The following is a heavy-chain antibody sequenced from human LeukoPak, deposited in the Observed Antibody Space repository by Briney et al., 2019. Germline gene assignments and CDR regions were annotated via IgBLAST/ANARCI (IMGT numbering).Heavy chain of an antibody. J-gene: IGHJ4*02. CDR2: INPSGGST. Sequence: ASVKVSCKSSGYTFTSYSKHWVRQAPGQGLEWMGIINPSGGSTTYAQKFQGRVTLTRDTSTSTVYMELSSLRSEDTAVYFCARDGFHYYDSSGYHIYYWGQGTLVTVSS. V-gene: IGHV1-46*01. CDR3: ARDGFHYYDSSGYHIYY. CDR1: GYTFTSYS. D-gene: IGHD3-22*01.